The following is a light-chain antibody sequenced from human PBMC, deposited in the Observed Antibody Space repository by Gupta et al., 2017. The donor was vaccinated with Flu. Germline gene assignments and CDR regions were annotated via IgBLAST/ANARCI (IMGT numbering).Light chain of an antibody. CDR2: GAS. J-gene: IGKJ5*01. CDR3: QHYRNWPIT. V-gene: IGKV3-15*01. CDR1: QSVSSN. Sequence: EIVLTQSPATLSVSPGDSATLSCRASQSVSSNLAWFQQKPGQAPRLLIYGASIRATGSPARFSGSGSGTEFTLNITSLQSEDFAVYYCQHYRNWPITLGQGTRLEIK.